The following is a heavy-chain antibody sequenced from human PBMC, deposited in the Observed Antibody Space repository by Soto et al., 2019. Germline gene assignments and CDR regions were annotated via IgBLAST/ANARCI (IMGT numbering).Heavy chain of an antibody. CDR3: XXXXXXXXXIDY. J-gene: IGHJ4*02. CDR2: ISNDXXTX. V-gene: IGHV3-30*03. Sequence: QVQLVDSGGGVVQPEMSLRLSCAASGFIFKNYGMHWVRQAPGKGLEWVTFISNDXXTXYYADSVKGRFTISRDNSKXXXXXXXXXXXXXXXXXXXXXXXXXXXXXIDYWGQGTLVTVSS. CDR1: GFIFKNYG.